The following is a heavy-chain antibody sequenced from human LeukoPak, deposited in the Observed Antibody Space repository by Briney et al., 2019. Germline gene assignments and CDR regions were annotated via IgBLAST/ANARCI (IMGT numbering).Heavy chain of an antibody. CDR1: GFTFSSYA. D-gene: IGHD4-17*01. V-gene: IGHV3-23*01. J-gene: IGHJ6*03. CDR3: ASHDYGDYGDYMDV. CDR2: ISGSGGST. Sequence: GGSLRLSCAASGFTFSSYAMSWVRQAPGKGLEWVSAISGSGGSTYYADSVKGRFTISRDNSKNTLYLQMNSLRAEDTAVYYCASHDYGDYGDYMDVWGKGTTVTVSS.